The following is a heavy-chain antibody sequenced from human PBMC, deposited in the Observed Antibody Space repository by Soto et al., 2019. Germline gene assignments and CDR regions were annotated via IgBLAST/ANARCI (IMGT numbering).Heavy chain of an antibody. V-gene: IGHV3-33*01. Sequence: GGSLRLSCAASGFTFSSYGMHWVRQAPGKGLEWVAVIWYDGSNKYYADSVKGRFTISRDNSKNTLYLQMNSLRAEDTAVYYCARVAAAAGTAVVGYYYYGMDVWGQGTTVTVSS. CDR1: GFTFSSYG. CDR2: IWYDGSNK. CDR3: ARVAAAAGTAVVGYYYYGMDV. D-gene: IGHD6-13*01. J-gene: IGHJ6*02.